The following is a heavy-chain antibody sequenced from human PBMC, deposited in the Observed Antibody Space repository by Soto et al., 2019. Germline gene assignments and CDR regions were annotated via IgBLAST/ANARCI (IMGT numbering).Heavy chain of an antibody. CDR3: ARGHYYYGMDV. CDR1: NGSVSSGTYS. CDR2: IYYSGTT. J-gene: IGHJ6*02. V-gene: IGHV4-30-2*01. Sequence: SATLSPTGTVSNGSVSSGTYSWSWVRQPPGKGLEWIGYIYYSGTTYYTPSLKSRLTMSMDRANDHFSLNLTSVTAADTAVYFCARGHYYYGMDVWGQGITVTVSS.